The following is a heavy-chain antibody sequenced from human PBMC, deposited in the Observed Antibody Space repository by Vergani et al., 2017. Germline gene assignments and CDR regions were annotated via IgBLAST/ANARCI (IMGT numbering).Heavy chain of an antibody. CDR1: GFTFSSYS. Sequence: VQLVESGGGVVQPGRSLRLSCAASGFTFSSYSMNWVRQAPGKGLEWVSYISSSSSTIYYADSVKGRFTISRDNAKNSLYLQMNSLRAEDTAVYYCAREYDFWSGYIPYYYYYGMDVWGQGTTVTVSS. V-gene: IGHV3-48*01. CDR3: AREYDFWSGYIPYYYYYGMDV. CDR2: ISSSSSTI. J-gene: IGHJ6*02. D-gene: IGHD3-3*01.